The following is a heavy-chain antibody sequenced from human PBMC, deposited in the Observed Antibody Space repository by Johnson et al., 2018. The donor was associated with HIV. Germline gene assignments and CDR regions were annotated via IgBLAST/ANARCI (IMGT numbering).Heavy chain of an antibody. CDR3: ARARTVVIARPDAFDI. D-gene: IGHD2-21*01. CDR2: ISYDGSNK. CDR1: GFTFSNFG. V-gene: IGHV3-30*03. J-gene: IGHJ3*02. Sequence: QVQLVESGGGGVQPGRSLRLSCAASGFTFSNFGMHWVRQAPGKGLEWVAVISYDGSNKYYADSVKGRFTISRDNSKNTLYLQMNSLRAEDTAVYYCARARTVVIARPDAFDIWGQGTMVTVSS.